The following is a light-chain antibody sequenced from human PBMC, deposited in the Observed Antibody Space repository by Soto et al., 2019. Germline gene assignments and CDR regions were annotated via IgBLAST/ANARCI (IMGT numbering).Light chain of an antibody. CDR3: QQYGSSPWT. V-gene: IGKV3-20*01. CDR1: QSFNSIY. Sequence: ILLTQSPGTLSLSPGERATLSCRASQSFNSIYLAWYQQKPGQAPRLLIYGASSRATGIPDRFSGSGSGTDFTLTISRLEPEDFAVYYCQQYGSSPWTFGQGTKVDIK. CDR2: GAS. J-gene: IGKJ1*01.